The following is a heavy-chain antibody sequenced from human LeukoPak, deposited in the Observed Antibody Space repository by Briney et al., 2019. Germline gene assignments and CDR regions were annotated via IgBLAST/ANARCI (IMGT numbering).Heavy chain of an antibody. D-gene: IGHD2-15*01. CDR3: ARGDKFSGDY. CDR2: INQDGGEK. CDR1: GFTFSTYW. Sequence: SGGSLRLSCAASGFTFSTYWMSWVRQARGKWLEWVANINQDGGEKYYVDSVKGRFTISRDNAKNSLYLQMNSLRAEDTAVYYCARGDKFSGDYWGQGTLVTVSS. V-gene: IGHV3-7*04. J-gene: IGHJ4*02.